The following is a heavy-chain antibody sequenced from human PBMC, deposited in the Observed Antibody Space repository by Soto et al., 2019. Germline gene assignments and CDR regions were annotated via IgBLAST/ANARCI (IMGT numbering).Heavy chain of an antibody. J-gene: IGHJ6*03. CDR1: GDSFNDYY. D-gene: IGHD5-12*01. CDR2: INANGGAT. V-gene: IGHV1-2*04. Sequence: QVQLVQSGAEVRKPGASVTVSCRSSGDSFNDYYIHWVRQAPGQGFEWMGWINANGGATKYAQMFQGWVSMTRDTSIKTVYKELSRLRSDDTAVYYCARESGGATATLDYYYFYMDVWGTGTTVTVSS. CDR3: ARESGGATATLDYYYFYMDV.